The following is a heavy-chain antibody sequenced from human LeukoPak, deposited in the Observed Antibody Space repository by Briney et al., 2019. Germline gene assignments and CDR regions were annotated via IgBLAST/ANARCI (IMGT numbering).Heavy chain of an antibody. J-gene: IGHJ5*02. CDR3: ARAERGDCSGGSCYSKGWFDP. D-gene: IGHD2-15*01. Sequence: GESLKISCKGSGYSFTSYWIGGVRQMPGKGLEWMGIIYPGDSDTRYSPSFQGQVTISADKSISTAYLQWSSLKASDTAMYYCARAERGDCSGGSCYSKGWFDPWGQGTLVTVSS. CDR2: IYPGDSDT. V-gene: IGHV5-51*01. CDR1: GYSFTSYW.